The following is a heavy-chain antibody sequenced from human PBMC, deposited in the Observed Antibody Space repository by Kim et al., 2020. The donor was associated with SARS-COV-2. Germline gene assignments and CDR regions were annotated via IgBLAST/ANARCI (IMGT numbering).Heavy chain of an antibody. V-gene: IGHV3-48*03. CDR3: ARVKPQWLVSYGMDV. CDR2: ISSSGSTI. CDR1: GFTFSSYE. D-gene: IGHD6-19*01. J-gene: IGHJ6*02. Sequence: GGSLRLSCAAYGFTFSSYEMNWVRQAPGKGLEWVSYISSSGSTIYYADSVKGRFTISRDNAKNSLYLQMNSLRAEDTAVYYCARVKPQWLVSYGMDVWGQGTTVTVSS.